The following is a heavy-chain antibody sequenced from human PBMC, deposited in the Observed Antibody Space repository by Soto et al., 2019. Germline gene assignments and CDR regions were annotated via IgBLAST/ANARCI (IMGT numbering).Heavy chain of an antibody. D-gene: IGHD2-21*01. CDR1: GCSMSSYY. V-gene: IGHV4-59*01. CDR3: ARRWGGTFDY. CDR2: IYYAGST. Sequence: SEPLSVSCTVSGCSMSSYYWSWIRQPPGRGLEWIGFIYYAGSTKYNPSLNSRVNISVDTSKNQFSLKLSSVTAADTAVYYCARRWGGTFDYWGQGTLVSVSS. J-gene: IGHJ4*02.